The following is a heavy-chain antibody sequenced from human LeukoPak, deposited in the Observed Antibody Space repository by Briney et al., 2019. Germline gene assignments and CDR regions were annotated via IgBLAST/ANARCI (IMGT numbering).Heavy chain of an antibody. V-gene: IGHV4-30-4*01. CDR3: ARGIMTTRTRFDP. Sequence: PSETLSLTCTASGGSINIGDYYWSWLRQSPGKGLEYIGYIHNSGSTYYKRSLQGRVTMSIDTSKNQFSLKLSSVTAADTAIYYCARGIMTTRTRFDPWGQGTLVTVSS. CDR1: GGSINIGDYY. CDR2: IHNSGST. J-gene: IGHJ5*02. D-gene: IGHD4-17*01.